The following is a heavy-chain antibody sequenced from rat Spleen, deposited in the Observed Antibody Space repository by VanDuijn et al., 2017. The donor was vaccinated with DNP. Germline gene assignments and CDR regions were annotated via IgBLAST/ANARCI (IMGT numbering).Heavy chain of an antibody. CDR3: ARWRIGPHYFDY. Sequence: EVQLQESGPGLVKPSQSLSLTCSVTGYSITSSYRWNWIRKFPGNKLEWMGYINSAGSTNYNPSLRSRISITRDTSKNQFFLQLNSVSTDDTATYYCARWRIGPHYFDYWGQGIIVTVSS. V-gene: IGHV3-3*01. CDR2: INSAGST. D-gene: IGHD1-11*01. J-gene: IGHJ2*01. CDR1: GYSITSSYR.